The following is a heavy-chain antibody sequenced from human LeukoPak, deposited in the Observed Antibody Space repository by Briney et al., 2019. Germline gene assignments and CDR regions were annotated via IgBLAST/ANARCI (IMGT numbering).Heavy chain of an antibody. V-gene: IGHV4-59*01. CDR3: ARSKTYYYDIGFDP. CDR2: IYYSGST. J-gene: IGHJ5*02. CDR1: GGSISSYY. Sequence: TSETLSLTCTVSGGSISSYYWSWIRQPPGKGLEWIGYIYYSGSTNYNPSLKSRVTISVDTSKNQFSLKLSSVTAADTAVYYCARSKTYYYDIGFDPWGQGTLVTVSS. D-gene: IGHD3-22*01.